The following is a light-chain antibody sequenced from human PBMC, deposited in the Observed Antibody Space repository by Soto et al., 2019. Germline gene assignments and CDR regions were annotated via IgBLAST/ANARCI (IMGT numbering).Light chain of an antibody. Sequence: DIVMTQSPDSLSVSLGGSATINCKSSQSVLYSSNNKNHLAWYQQRPGQPPKLLFSWASTRESGVPDRFSASGSGTDFTLSIGSLQAEDVAVYYCQQYYSTPRTFGQGTKVDI. J-gene: IGKJ1*01. CDR2: WAS. CDR3: QQYYSTPRT. CDR1: QSVLYSSNNKNH. V-gene: IGKV4-1*01.